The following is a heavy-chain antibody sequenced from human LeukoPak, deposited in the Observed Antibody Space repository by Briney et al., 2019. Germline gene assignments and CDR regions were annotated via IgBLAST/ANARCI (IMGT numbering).Heavy chain of an antibody. Sequence: GASVKVSCKASGGTFSSYAISWVRQAPGQGLEWMGGIIPIFGTANYAQKLQGRVTMTTDTSTSTAYMELRSLRSDDTAVYYCALEHDYYDSSGHKGGYWGQGTLVTVSS. V-gene: IGHV1-69*05. D-gene: IGHD3-22*01. CDR1: GGTFSSYA. CDR3: ALEHDYYDSSGHKGGY. J-gene: IGHJ4*02. CDR2: IIPIFGTA.